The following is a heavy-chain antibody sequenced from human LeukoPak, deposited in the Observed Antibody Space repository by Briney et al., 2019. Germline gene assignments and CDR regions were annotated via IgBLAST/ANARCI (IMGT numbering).Heavy chain of an antibody. D-gene: IGHD3-22*01. V-gene: IGHV4-38-2*02. CDR2: ISHSGSN. CDR3: ARVFDNYGSSGYLSNWYFDL. CDR1: GYSISIAFY. Sequence: SETLSLTCTVSGYSISIAFYWGWIRQPPGKGLEWIGRISHSGSNYYHPSLKNRVTKSVDTTKNHFALKLSSVTVADTAVYDCARVFDNYGSSGYLSNWYFDLWGRGTLVTVSS. J-gene: IGHJ2*01.